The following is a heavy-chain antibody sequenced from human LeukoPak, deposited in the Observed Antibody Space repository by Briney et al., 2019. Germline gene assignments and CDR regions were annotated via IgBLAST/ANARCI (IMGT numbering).Heavy chain of an antibody. CDR3: VIALAGRDYGWDV. CDR2: IKQDGGEE. V-gene: IGHV3-7*03. CDR1: GFTFISFG. D-gene: IGHD6-19*01. J-gene: IGHJ6*02. Sequence: GGSLGFSFGAPGFTFISFGLGWARQAPGKGRGWGANIKQDGGEEYYVDSVKGRFTISRDNAKNSLYLQMNSLRAEDTAVYYCVIALAGRDYGWDVWGQGTTVTVSS.